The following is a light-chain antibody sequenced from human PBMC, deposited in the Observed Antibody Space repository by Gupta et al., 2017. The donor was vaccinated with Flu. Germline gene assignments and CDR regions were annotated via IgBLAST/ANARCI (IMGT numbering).Light chain of an antibody. J-gene: IGKJ5*01. CDR2: GAS. V-gene: IGKV3-15*01. CDR1: QSISTN. Sequence: PGERATLSCRASQSISTNLVWYQQKPGQAPRLLIYGASTRATGIPARFSGSGSGTEFTLTISSLQSEDFAVYYCQQYNSWITFGQGTRLEIK. CDR3: QQYNSWIT.